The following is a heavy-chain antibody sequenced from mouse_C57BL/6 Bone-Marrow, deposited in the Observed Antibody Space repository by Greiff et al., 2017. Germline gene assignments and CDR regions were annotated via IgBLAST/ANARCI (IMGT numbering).Heavy chain of an antibody. J-gene: IGHJ1*03. CDR2: IRLKSDNYAS. D-gene: IGHD1-1*01. Sequence: EVKVVESGGGLVQPGGSMKLSCVASGFTFSNYWMNWVRQSPEKGLEWVAQIRLKSDNYASHYAVSVKGRFTISRDDSKSRGYLQMNNIRAEDAGIYYCALITTVVARYFDVWGTGTTVTVSS. CDR1: GFTFSNYW. CDR3: ALITTVVARYFDV. V-gene: IGHV6-3*01.